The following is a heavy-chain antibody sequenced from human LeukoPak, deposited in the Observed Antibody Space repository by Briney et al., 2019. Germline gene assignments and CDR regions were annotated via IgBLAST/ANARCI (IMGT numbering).Heavy chain of an antibody. J-gene: IGHJ4*02. CDR2: ISYDGSNK. Sequence: GRSLRLSCAASGFTFSSYGMHWVRQAPGKGLEWVAVISYDGSNKYYADSVKGRFTISRDNSKNTLYLQMNSLRAGDTAVYYCAKEIVKYSSSWQHLDYWGQGTLVTVSS. V-gene: IGHV3-30*18. CDR1: GFTFSSYG. D-gene: IGHD6-13*01. CDR3: AKEIVKYSSSWQHLDY.